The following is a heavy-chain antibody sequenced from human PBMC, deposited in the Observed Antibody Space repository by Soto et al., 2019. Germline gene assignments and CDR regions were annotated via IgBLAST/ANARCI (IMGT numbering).Heavy chain of an antibody. CDR1: GGSIGSGDYY. J-gene: IGHJ5*02. V-gene: IGHV4-30-4*01. CDR3: ASMNSGSTTRWFDP. CDR2: IYYSGST. Sequence: SETLSLTCTVSGGSIGSGDYYWSWIRQPPGKGLEWIGYIYYSGSTYYNPSLKSRVTISVDTSKNQFSLKLSSVTAADTAVYYCASMNSGSTTRWFDPWGQGTLVTVSS. D-gene: IGHD1-26*01.